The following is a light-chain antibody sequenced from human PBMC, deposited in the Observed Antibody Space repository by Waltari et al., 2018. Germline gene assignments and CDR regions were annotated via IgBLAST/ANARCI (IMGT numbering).Light chain of an antibody. CDR2: DAS. V-gene: IGKV3-11*01. CDR3: QQRSNWTPLT. CDR1: QSVGTY. Sequence: EIVLTQSPATLSLSPGETATLSCRASQSVGTYLAWYQQRPGQAPRLLIYDASNRATGILARFRGSGSGTDFTLTISSLEPEDFAVYYCQQRSNWTPLTFGQGARLEIK. J-gene: IGKJ2*01.